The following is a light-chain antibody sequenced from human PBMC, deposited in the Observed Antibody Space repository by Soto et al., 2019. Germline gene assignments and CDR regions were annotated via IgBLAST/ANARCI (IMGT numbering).Light chain of an antibody. Sequence: QSALTQPASVSGSPGQSITISCTGTSSDVGGSKFVSWYQQHPGKAPKLMIFEVSNRPSGVSNRFSGSKSDNTASLTISGLQAEDEADYYCSSYTSSSALDRVFGTGNKLTVL. CDR1: SSDVGGSKF. J-gene: IGLJ1*01. CDR3: SSYTSSSALDRV. CDR2: EVS. V-gene: IGLV2-14*01.